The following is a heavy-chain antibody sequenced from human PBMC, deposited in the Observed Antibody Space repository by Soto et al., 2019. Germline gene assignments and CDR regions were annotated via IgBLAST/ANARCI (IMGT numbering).Heavy chain of an antibody. V-gene: IGHV3-7*05. Sequence: GGSLRLSCAASGFTFSSYWMSWVRQAPGKGLEWVANIKQDGSEKYYVDSVKGRFTISRDNAKNSLYLQMNSLRAEDTAVYYCAREAGSYYVNYYYYGMDVWGQGTTVTVSS. CDR2: IKQDGSEK. J-gene: IGHJ6*02. D-gene: IGHD1-26*01. CDR1: GFTFSSYW. CDR3: AREAGSYYVNYYYYGMDV.